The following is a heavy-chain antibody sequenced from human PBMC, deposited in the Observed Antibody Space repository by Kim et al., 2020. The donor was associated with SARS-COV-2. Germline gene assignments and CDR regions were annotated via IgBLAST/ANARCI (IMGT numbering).Heavy chain of an antibody. Sequence: SETLSLTCAVYGGSFSGYYWSWIRQPPGKGLEWIGEINHSGSTNYNPSLKSRVTISVDTSKNQFSLKLSSVTAADTAVYYCARGIAAGPPRDYWGQGTLVTVSS. J-gene: IGHJ4*02. D-gene: IGHD6-13*01. CDR2: INHSGST. CDR1: GGSFSGYY. CDR3: ARGIAAGPPRDY. V-gene: IGHV4-34*01.